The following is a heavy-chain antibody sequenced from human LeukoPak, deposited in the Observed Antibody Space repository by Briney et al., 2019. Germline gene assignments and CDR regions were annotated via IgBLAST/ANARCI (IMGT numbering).Heavy chain of an antibody. CDR2: IRSKAYGGTT. D-gene: IGHD3-22*01. J-gene: IGHJ3*02. CDR1: GFTFGDYA. V-gene: IGHV3-49*04. CDR3: TRDLVGYYYDSSGYLGGAFDI. Sequence: GGSLRLSCTASGFTFGDYAMSWVRQAPGKGLEWGGFIRSKAYGGTTEYAASVKGRFTISRDDSKSIACLQMNSLKTEDTAVYYCTRDLVGYYYDSSGYLGGAFDIWGQGTMVTVSS.